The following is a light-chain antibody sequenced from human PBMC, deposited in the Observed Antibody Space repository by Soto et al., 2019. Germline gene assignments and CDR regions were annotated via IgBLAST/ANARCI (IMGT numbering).Light chain of an antibody. V-gene: IGKV3-20*01. CDR3: QQYGSSPPT. CDR1: QSISSN. J-gene: IGKJ1*01. Sequence: EIVMTQSPATLSVSPGERATLSCRASQSISSNLAWYQQKPGQAPRLLIYGASYRATDIPRRFSGSGSGTDFTLTITRLEPEDFAVYYCQQYGSSPPTFGQGTKVEIK. CDR2: GAS.